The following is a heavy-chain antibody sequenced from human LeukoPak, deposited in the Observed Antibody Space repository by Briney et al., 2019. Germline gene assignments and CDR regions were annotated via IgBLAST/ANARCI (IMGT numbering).Heavy chain of an antibody. D-gene: IGHD1-7*01. CDR1: GYSFTSYW. J-gene: IGHJ6*03. V-gene: IGHV5-51*01. CDR3: ARHITGTTRYYYYYMDV. CDR2: IYPGDSDT. Sequence: GESLKISCKGSGYSFTSYWIGWVRQMPGKGLEWMGIIYPGDSDTRYSPSFQGQVTISAGKSISTAYLQWSSLEASDTAMYYCARHITGTTRYYYYYMDVWGKGTTVTVSS.